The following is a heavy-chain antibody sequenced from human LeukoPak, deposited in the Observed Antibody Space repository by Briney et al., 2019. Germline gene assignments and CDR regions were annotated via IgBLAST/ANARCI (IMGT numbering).Heavy chain of an antibody. CDR1: GGTFSSYA. V-gene: IGHV1-69*04. Sequence: SVKVSCKASGGTFSSYAISWVRQAPGQGLEWMGRIIPILGIANYAQKFQGRVTITADKSTSTAYMELSSLRSEDTAVYYCARDTEYSCYSSGYYGYWGQGTLVTVSS. CDR3: ARDTEYSCYSSGYYGY. D-gene: IGHD3-22*01. CDR2: IIPILGIA. J-gene: IGHJ4*02.